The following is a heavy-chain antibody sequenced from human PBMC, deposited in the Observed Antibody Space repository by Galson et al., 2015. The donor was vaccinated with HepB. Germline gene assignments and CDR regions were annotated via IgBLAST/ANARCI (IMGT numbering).Heavy chain of an antibody. D-gene: IGHD4-11*01. J-gene: IGHJ4*02. Sequence: SVKVSCTASGYTFTSYHMHWVRQAPGQGLEWIGIINPSGGSTRYAQKFQGRVTMTRDTSTSTVYMELSSLRSEDTAVYYCAYSDYYFDYWGQGTLVTVSS. CDR3: AYSDYYFDY. CDR1: GYTFTSYH. V-gene: IGHV1-46*03. CDR2: INPSGGST.